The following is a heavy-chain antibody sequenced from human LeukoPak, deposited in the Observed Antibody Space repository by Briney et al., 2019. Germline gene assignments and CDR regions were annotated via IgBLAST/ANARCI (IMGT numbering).Heavy chain of an antibody. V-gene: IGHV3-53*01. CDR1: GFIVSSNY. CDR3: ARDSHSGSYYRLDY. J-gene: IGHJ4*02. D-gene: IGHD1-26*01. CDR2: IYSGGST. Sequence: PGGSLRLSCAASGFIVSSNYMSWVRQAPGKGLEWVSVIYSGGSTYYADSVRGRFTISRDNSKSRLYLQMNSLRAEDTAVYYCARDSHSGSYYRLDYWGQGTLVTVSS.